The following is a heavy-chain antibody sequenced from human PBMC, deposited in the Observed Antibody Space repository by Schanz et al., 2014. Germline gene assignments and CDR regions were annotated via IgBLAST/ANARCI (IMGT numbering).Heavy chain of an antibody. Sequence: EAQLVESGGGLVKPGESLRLSCAASGFAFNKYSMNWVRQVPGKGLEWVSSISSSSSHIYYADSVKGRFTISRDNAKNSVYLQMNSLRAEDTAVYYCARDRITMIRGVIDVLYWFDAWGQGTLVTVSS. CDR2: ISSSSSHI. CDR1: GFAFNKYS. J-gene: IGHJ5*02. V-gene: IGHV3-21*04. D-gene: IGHD3-10*01. CDR3: ARDRITMIRGVIDVLYWFDA.